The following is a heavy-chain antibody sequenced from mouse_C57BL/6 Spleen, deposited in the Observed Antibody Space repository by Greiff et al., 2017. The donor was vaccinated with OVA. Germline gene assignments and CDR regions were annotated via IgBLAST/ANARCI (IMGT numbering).Heavy chain of an antibody. CDR1: GYTFTSYW. V-gene: IGHV1-64*01. Sequence: VKLQESGAELVKPGASVKLSCKASGYTFTSYWMHWVKQRPGQGLEWIGMIHPNSGSTNYNEKFKSKATLTVDKSSSTAYMQLSSLTSEDSAVYYCARVYYSNFDYWGQGTTLTVSS. J-gene: IGHJ2*01. D-gene: IGHD2-5*01. CDR2: IHPNSGST. CDR3: ARVYYSNFDY.